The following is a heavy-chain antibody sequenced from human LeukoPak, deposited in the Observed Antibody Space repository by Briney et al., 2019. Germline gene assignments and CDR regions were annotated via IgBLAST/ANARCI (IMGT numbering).Heavy chain of an antibody. D-gene: IGHD1-20*01. J-gene: IGHJ6*02. CDR1: GYTFTSDY. CDR3: ARGGRGWVVRTLTGTTGMDV. Sequence: GASVKVSCKASGYTFTSDYMHWVRQAPGQGLEWMGWINPNSGGTNYAQKFQGRVTMTRDTSISTAYMELSRLRSDDTAVYYCARGGRGWVVRTLTGTTGMDVWGQGTTVTVSS. V-gene: IGHV1-2*02. CDR2: INPNSGGT.